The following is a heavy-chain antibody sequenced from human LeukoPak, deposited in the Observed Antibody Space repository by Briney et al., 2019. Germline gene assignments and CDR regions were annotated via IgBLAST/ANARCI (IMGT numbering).Heavy chain of an antibody. CDR1: GFTFSTSA. D-gene: IGHD3-22*01. CDR2: INSGSTTT. CDR3: AKRDSSGSMDH. Sequence: GGSLRLSCAASGFTFSTSAMRWVRQAPGKGLEWVSAINSGSTTTYYADSVKGRFTISRDNSKNTLYLQMNNLRAEDTAVYYCAKRDSSGSMDHWGQGTLATVSS. J-gene: IGHJ4*02. V-gene: IGHV3-23*01.